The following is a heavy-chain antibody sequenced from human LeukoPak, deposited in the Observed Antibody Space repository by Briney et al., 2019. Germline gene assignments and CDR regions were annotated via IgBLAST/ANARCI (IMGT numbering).Heavy chain of an antibody. CDR1: GGSINSGGNS. CDR2: IFQRGST. CDR3: ARGPTSDAFDI. Sequence: SETLSLTCDVSGGSINSGGNSWSWIRQPPGTGLEWIGYIFQRGSTYYNPSLKSRVTISEDRSKNQFSLKLSSVTAADTAVYYCARGPTSDAFDIWGQGTMVTVSS. V-gene: IGHV4-30-2*01. J-gene: IGHJ3*02.